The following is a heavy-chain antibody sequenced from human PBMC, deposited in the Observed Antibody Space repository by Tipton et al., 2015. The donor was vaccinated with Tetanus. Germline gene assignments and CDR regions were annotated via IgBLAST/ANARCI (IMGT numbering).Heavy chain of an antibody. D-gene: IGHD3-22*01. CDR3: ARRGDYVFYYESSGYLWGAAFDI. J-gene: IGHJ3*02. V-gene: IGHV4-39*01. CDR2: ISSSGTS. Sequence: TLSLTCTVSDESISSSSYYWGWIRHHPGRGLEWIASISSSGTSYNNPSFGSRVTISVDTSKNQFSLKLNSVTAADTAVYYCARRGDYVFYYESSGYLWGAAFDIWGQGTKVTVSP. CDR1: DESISSSSYY.